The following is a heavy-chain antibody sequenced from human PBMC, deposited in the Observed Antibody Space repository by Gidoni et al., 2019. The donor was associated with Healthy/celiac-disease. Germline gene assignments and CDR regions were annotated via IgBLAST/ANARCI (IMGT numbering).Heavy chain of an antibody. J-gene: IGHJ4*02. CDR2: IYYSGST. CDR1: GGYY. Sequence: GGYYWSWIRQHPGKGLGWIGYIYYSGSTYYNPSLKSRVTISVDTSKNQFSLKLSSVTAADTAVYYCARLMGYDGFFDYWGQGTLVTVSS. D-gene: IGHD5-12*01. CDR3: ARLMGYDGFFDY. V-gene: IGHV4-31*02.